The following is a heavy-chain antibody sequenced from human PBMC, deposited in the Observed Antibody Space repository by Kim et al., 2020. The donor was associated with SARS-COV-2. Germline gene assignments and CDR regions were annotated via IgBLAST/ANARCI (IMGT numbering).Heavy chain of an antibody. CDR3: AGPRRGVDAFDI. CDR1: GFTFSSYA. Sequence: GGSLRLSCAASGFTFSSYAMHWVRQAPGKVLEWVAVISYDGSNKYYADSVKGRFTISRDNSKNTLYLQMNSLRAEDTAVYYCAGPRRGVDAFDIWGQGTMVTVSS. J-gene: IGHJ3*02. V-gene: IGHV3-30-3*01. CDR2: ISYDGSNK. D-gene: IGHD3-10*01.